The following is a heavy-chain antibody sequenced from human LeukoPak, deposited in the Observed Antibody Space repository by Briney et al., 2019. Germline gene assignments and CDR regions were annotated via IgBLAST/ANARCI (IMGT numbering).Heavy chain of an antibody. Sequence: LRLSCAASGFTFSDYYMSWIRQAPGKGLEWVSYISSSGSTIYYADSVKGRFTISRDNAKNSLYLQMNSLRAEDTAVYYCARDYGDSLYYFDYWGQGTLVTVSS. CDR2: ISSSGSTI. V-gene: IGHV3-11*04. J-gene: IGHJ4*02. D-gene: IGHD4-17*01. CDR1: GFTFSDYY. CDR3: ARDYGDSLYYFDY.